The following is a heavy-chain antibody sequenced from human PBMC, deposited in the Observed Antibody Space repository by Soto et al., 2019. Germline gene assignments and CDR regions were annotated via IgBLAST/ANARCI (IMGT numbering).Heavy chain of an antibody. J-gene: IGHJ6*02. D-gene: IGHD2-2*02. CDR3: ARGRYCSSTSCYRGYYYYGMDV. Sequence: PSETLSLTCGVSGDSTRSRYWWTWLRRPPGRGLEWIGEVNQSGTSNHNPSLKSRVTISVDTSKNQFSLKLSSVTAADTAVYYCARGRYCSSTSCYRGYYYYGMDVWGQGTTVTVSS. CDR2: VNQSGTS. CDR1: GDSTRSRYW. V-gene: IGHV4-4*02.